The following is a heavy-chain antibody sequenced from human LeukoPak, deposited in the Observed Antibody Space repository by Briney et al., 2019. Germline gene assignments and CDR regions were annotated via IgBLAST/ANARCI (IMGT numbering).Heavy chain of an antibody. V-gene: IGHV3-21*01. CDR2: ISSSSSYI. D-gene: IGHD6-13*01. CDR3: AREGRSSWSTYYFDY. CDR1: GFTFSSYS. J-gene: IGHJ4*02. Sequence: GGSLRLSCAASGFTFSSYSMNWVRQAPGKGLEWVSSISSSSSYIYYADSVKGRFTISRDNAKNSLYLQMNSLRAEDTAVYYCAREGRSSWSTYYFDYWGQRTLVTVSS.